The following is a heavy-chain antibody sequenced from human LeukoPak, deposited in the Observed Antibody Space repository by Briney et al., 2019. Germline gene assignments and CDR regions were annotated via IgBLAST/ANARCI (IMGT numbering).Heavy chain of an antibody. CDR1: GFTFSSYA. CDR2: IRGSGDNT. CDR3: AKSGRNWAYLEY. V-gene: IGHV3-23*01. D-gene: IGHD7-27*01. Sequence: GGSLRLSCAASGFTFSSYAMSWVRQAPGKGLEWVSTIRGSGDNTYYADSVRGRFTISRDSSKNTLYLQMNSLRAEDTAVYYCAKSGRNWAYLEYWGQGTLVTVSS. J-gene: IGHJ4*02.